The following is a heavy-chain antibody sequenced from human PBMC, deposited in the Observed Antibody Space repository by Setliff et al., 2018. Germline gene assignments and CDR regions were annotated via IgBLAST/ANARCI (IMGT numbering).Heavy chain of an antibody. CDR2: INTNTGNP. Sequence: ASVKVSCKASVYTFTSYAMNWVRQAPGQGLEWMGWINTNTGNPTYAQGFTGRFVFSLDTSVSTAYLQISSLKAEDTAVYYCARIVCSSTSCSRFGYWGQGTLVTVSS. V-gene: IGHV7-4-1*02. CDR1: VYTFTSYA. J-gene: IGHJ4*02. CDR3: ARIVCSSTSCSRFGY. D-gene: IGHD2-2*01.